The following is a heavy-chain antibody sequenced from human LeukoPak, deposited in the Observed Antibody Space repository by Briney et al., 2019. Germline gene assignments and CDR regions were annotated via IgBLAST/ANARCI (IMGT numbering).Heavy chain of an antibody. D-gene: IGHD2-15*01. V-gene: IGHV3-21*01. CDR3: ARDGGYYFDY. CDR1: GFTFSRYS. J-gene: IGHJ4*02. CDR2: ISSSSSYT. Sequence: PGGSLRLSCAASGFTFSRYSMNWVRQAPGKGLEWVSSISSSSSYTNYADSVKGRFTISRDNAKNSLYLQMNSLRAEDTAVYYCARDGGYYFDYWGQGTLVTVSS.